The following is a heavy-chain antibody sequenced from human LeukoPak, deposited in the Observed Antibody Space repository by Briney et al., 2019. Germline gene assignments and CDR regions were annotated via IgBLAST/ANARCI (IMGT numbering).Heavy chain of an antibody. D-gene: IGHD4-23*01. CDR2: ISSSSSYI. Sequence: GGSLRLSCAASGFTFSSYSMNWVRQAPGKGLEGVSSISSSSSYIYYADSVKGRFTISRDNAKNSLYLQMNSLRAEDTAVYYCARETTVVTPIDYWGQGTLVTVSS. CDR3: ARETTVVTPIDY. V-gene: IGHV3-21*01. CDR1: GFTFSSYS. J-gene: IGHJ4*02.